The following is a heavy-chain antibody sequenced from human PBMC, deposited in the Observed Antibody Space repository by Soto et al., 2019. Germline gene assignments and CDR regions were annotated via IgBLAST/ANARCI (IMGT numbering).Heavy chain of an antibody. CDR2: IDGSSDYT. D-gene: IGHD2-8*01. J-gene: IGHJ4*02. Sequence: GGSLRLSCTASGFLFIDYYMSWIRPPPGKGLEWLAYIDGSSDYTNSADSVKGRFTLSRDNAKDSVFLQMNNLRADDTAVYYCPRDLRFSSTNYFDFWGRRTLVTVS. V-gene: IGHV3-11*06. CDR3: PRDLRFSSTNYFDF. CDR1: GFLFIDYY.